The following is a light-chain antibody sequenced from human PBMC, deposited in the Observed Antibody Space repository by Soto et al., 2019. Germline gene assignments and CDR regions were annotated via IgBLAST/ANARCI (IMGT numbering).Light chain of an antibody. CDR3: QYYNDYCWT. V-gene: IGKV1-5*03. CDR2: ETS. Sequence: DIQLTQSPSTLSASVGDRVTSTCRASQTISSWLAWYQQKPGKAPNLLIYETSNLESGVPSRFSGSGSGTEFTLTISCLQPDDFATYYCQYYNDYCWTFGQGTKVETK. CDR1: QTISSW. J-gene: IGKJ1*01.